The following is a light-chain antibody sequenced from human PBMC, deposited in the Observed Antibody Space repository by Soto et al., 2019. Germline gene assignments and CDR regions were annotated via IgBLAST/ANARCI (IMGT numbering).Light chain of an antibody. V-gene: IGKV1-5*01. Sequence: DIQMTQSPSTLSASVGDRVTITCRASQSISSWLAWYQQKPGKAPKLLIYDASSLESGVPSRFSGSGPGTEFTHTISSLQPDDFATYYCQQYNSYSPWTFGQGTKVEIK. CDR2: DAS. CDR1: QSISSW. J-gene: IGKJ1*01. CDR3: QQYNSYSPWT.